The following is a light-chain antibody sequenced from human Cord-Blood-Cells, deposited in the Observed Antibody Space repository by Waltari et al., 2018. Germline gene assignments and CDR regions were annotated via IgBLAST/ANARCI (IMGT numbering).Light chain of an antibody. J-gene: IGLJ1*01. V-gene: IGLV2-14*01. CDR3: SSYTSSSTYV. CDR2: DVS. Sequence: QSALTQPASASGSPGQSITIPGTGTNSDVGGCNYVSGYQQHPGKAPKLMIYDVSRRAPGGARRSSGSTAGNTASLTISGLQAEDEADYYCSSYTSSSTYVFGTGTKVTVL. CDR1: NSDVGGCNY.